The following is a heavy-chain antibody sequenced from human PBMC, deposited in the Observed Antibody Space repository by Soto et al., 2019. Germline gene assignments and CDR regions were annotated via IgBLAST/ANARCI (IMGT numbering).Heavy chain of an antibody. V-gene: IGHV3-23*01. Sequence: GGSLRLSCAASGFTFSSYAMSWVRQAPGKGLEWVSAISSSGGSTYYADSVKGRFTISRDKSKNTLNLQMNSLRAEDTAVYYCARGLLWFGELLPPEGYNWFDPWGQGTLVTVSS. CDR2: ISSSGGST. CDR1: GFTFSSYA. D-gene: IGHD3-10*01. J-gene: IGHJ5*02. CDR3: ARGLLWFGELLPPEGYNWFDP.